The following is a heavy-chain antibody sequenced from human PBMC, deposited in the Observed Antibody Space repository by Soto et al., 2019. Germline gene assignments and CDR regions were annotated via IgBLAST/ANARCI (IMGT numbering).Heavy chain of an antibody. CDR2: IKQDGSEK. CDR1: GFTFSSYW. Sequence: PGGSLRLSCAASGFTFSSYWMSWVRQAPGKGLEWVANIKQDGSEKYYVDSVKGRFTISRDNAKNSLYLQMNSLRAEDTAVYYCARGSYYYDSSGYYSNASDIWGPGTMVTV. CDR3: ARGSYYYDSSGYYSNASDI. D-gene: IGHD3-22*01. J-gene: IGHJ3*02. V-gene: IGHV3-7*01.